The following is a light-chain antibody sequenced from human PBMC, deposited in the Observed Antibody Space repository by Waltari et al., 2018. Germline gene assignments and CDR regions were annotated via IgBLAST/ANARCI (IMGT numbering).Light chain of an antibody. J-gene: IGLJ2*01. CDR1: NIAFNS. V-gene: IGLV3-21*04. Sequence: SYVLTQPPSVSVAPGQTARITCGGTNIAFNSVHWYQQKPGQAPVLVIYYDSDRPSGIPERFSGSNSGNTATLTISRVEAGDEADYSCQVWDSGSDHPIFGGGTTLTVL. CDR3: QVWDSGSDHPI. CDR2: YDS.